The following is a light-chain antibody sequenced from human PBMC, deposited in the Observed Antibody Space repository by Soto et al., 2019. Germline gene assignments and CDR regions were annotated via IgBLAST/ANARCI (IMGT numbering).Light chain of an antibody. CDR3: QTWDTAILV. J-gene: IGLJ3*02. CDR2: LNSDGSH. CDR1: SGHSSYA. V-gene: IGLV4-69*01. Sequence: QLVLTQSPSASASLGASVKLTCTLSSGHSSYAIAGHQQQPEKGPRYLMKLNSDGSHSKGDGIPDRFSGSSSGAERYPTISNLHSDDDADYYCQTWDTAILVFVGGTKLTVL.